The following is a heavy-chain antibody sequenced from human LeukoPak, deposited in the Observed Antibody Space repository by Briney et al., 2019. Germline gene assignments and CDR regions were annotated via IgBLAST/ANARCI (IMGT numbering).Heavy chain of an antibody. V-gene: IGHV1-3*01. Sequence: GASVKVSCKASGYTFTSYAMHWVRQAPGQRLEWMGWINAGNGNTKYSQKFQGRVTITRDTSASTAYMELSSLRSEDTAVYYCARSSPVPIEVAGPHFDYWGQGTLVTVSS. CDR2: INAGNGNT. J-gene: IGHJ4*02. D-gene: IGHD6-19*01. CDR1: GYTFTSYA. CDR3: ARSSPVPIEVAGPHFDY.